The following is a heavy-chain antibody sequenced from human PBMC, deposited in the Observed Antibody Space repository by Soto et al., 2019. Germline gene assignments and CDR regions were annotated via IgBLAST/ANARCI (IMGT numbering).Heavy chain of an antibody. D-gene: IGHD3-16*02. J-gene: IGHJ6*03. CDR3: ARESHDYIWGSYREQYYYYYMDV. Sequence: GGSLRLSCAASGFTFSDYYMSWIRQAPGKGLEWVSYISSSGSTIYYADSVKGRFTISRDNAKNSLYLQMNSLRAEDTAVYYCARESHDYIWGSYREQYYYYYMDVWGKGTTVTVSS. CDR1: GFTFSDYY. V-gene: IGHV3-11*01. CDR2: ISSSGSTI.